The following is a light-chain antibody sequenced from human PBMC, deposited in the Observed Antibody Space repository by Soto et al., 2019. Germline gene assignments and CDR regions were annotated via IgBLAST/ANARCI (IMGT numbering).Light chain of an antibody. V-gene: IGLV2-14*01. CDR2: EVN. CDR3: ASFRSGTILV. J-gene: IGLJ1*01. CDR1: RSDIGDSNF. Sequence: QSALTQPASVSGSPGQSVTISCTGPRSDIGDSNFISWYQQSPGKAPRLLIYEVNNRPSGVSRRFSGSKAGNTASLTISGLLEDDEADYFCASFRSGTILVLGSGTKVNVL.